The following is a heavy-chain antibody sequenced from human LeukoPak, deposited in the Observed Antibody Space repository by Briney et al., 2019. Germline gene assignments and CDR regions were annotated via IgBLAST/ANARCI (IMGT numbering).Heavy chain of an antibody. CDR2: LNPSGGST. J-gene: IGHJ4*02. D-gene: IGHD3-22*01. V-gene: IGHV1-46*01. CDR3: ARDRYENSGYYPLDY. CDR1: GYTVTSYY. Sequence: ASVKVSCKASGYTVTSYYMHWVRQAPGQGLEWMGILNPSGGSTSYAQKFQGRVTVTRDTSASTVYMELSSLRSEDTAVYYCARDRYENSGYYPLDYWGQGTLVTVSS.